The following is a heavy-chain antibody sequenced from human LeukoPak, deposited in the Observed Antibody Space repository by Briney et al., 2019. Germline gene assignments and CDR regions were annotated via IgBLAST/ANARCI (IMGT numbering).Heavy chain of an antibody. J-gene: IGHJ5*02. CDR2: VYYSGST. Sequence: SETLSLTCTVSGGSISSYYWSWIRQAPGKGLEWIGYVYYSGSTYYSPSLKSRVTISVDTSKNQFSLKLSSVTAADTAVYYCARVLPYDILTGYYKGDNWFDPWGQGTLVTVSS. CDR1: GGSISSYY. CDR3: ARVLPYDILTGYYKGDNWFDP. D-gene: IGHD3-9*01. V-gene: IGHV4-59*12.